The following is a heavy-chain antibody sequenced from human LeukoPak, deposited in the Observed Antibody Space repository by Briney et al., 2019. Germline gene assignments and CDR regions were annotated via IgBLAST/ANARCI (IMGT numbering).Heavy chain of an antibody. J-gene: IGHJ4*02. CDR1: GGSISSGDYY. Sequence: SETLSLTCTVSGGSISSGDYYWSWIRQPPGKGLEWIGYIYYSGSTYYNPPLKSRVTISVDTSKNQFSLKLSSVTAADTAVYYCARAASLGFGELLDYWGQGTLVTVSS. CDR2: IYYSGST. CDR3: ARAASLGFGELLDY. D-gene: IGHD3-10*01. V-gene: IGHV4-30-4*01.